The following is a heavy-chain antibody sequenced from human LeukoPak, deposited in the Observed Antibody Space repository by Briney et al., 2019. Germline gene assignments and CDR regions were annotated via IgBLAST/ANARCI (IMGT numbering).Heavy chain of an antibody. J-gene: IGHJ3*02. Sequence: PGGSLRLSCAASGFIVGTNYMTWVRQAPGKGLEWVSVIYSGDNTYYADSVKGRFTISRDTPKNTLYLQMNSLRAEDTAVYYCARDTGSGYCSGGRCRGAFDIWGQGTMVTVSS. D-gene: IGHD2-15*01. CDR3: ARDTGSGYCSGGRCRGAFDI. V-gene: IGHV3-53*01. CDR1: GFIVGTNY. CDR2: IYSGDNT.